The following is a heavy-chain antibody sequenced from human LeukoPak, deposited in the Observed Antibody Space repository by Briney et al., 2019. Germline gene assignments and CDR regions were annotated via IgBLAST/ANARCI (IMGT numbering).Heavy chain of an antibody. CDR2: FWFDGSHD. CDR1: GFTFSNYG. D-gene: IGHD4-17*01. J-gene: IGHJ4*02. CDR3: ARDPDLYGDSFFDL. Sequence: PGGSLRLSCAASGFTFSNYGFHWVRQARGKGLEWVAVFWFDGSHDYYGDSLKGRFTISRDNSKSTLFLQMNSLTTEDTAVYYCARDPDLYGDSFFDLWGQGTLVTVSS. V-gene: IGHV3-33*01.